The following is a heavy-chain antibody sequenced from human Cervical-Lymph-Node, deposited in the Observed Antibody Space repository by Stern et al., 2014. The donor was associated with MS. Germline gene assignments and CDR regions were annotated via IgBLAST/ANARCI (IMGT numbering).Heavy chain of an antibody. CDR3: ARSSSPSPYYYYGMDV. D-gene: IGHD6-13*01. V-gene: IGHV3-33*01. J-gene: IGHJ6*02. CDR2: IWYDGSNK. Sequence: VQLVQSGGGVVQPGRSLRLSCAASGFTFSSYGMHWVRQAPGKGLEWVAGIWYDGSNKYNAYSVKGRFTISRDNSKNTLYLQMNSLRAEDTAVYYCARSSSPSPYYYYGMDVWGQGTTVTVSS. CDR1: GFTFSSYG.